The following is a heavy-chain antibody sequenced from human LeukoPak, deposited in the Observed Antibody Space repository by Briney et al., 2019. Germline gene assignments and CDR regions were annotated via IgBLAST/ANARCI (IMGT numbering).Heavy chain of an antibody. CDR2: ISAYNGNT. V-gene: IGHV1-18*01. CDR1: GYTFTSYG. J-gene: IGHJ4*02. Sequence: ASVKVSCKASGYTFTSYGISWVRQAPGQGLEWMGWISAYNGNTNYAQKLQGRVTMTTDTSTSTACMELRSLRSDDTAVYYCATGIVVVPAAIWGQGTLVTVSS. D-gene: IGHD2-2*01. CDR3: ATGIVVVPAAI.